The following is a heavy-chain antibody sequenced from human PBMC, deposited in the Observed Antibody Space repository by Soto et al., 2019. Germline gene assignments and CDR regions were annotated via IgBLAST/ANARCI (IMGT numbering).Heavy chain of an antibody. V-gene: IGHV3-48*01. J-gene: IGHJ6*03. CDR1: GFTFSSYS. CDR2: ISSGGNSI. CDR3: AGMVPAALYYYYYMDV. D-gene: IGHD2-2*01. Sequence: PGGSLRLSCAASGFTFSSYSMNWVRQAPGKGLEWVSYISSGGNSIYYADSVKGRFTISRDNAKNSLYLQMNSLRAEDTAVYYCAGMVPAALYYYYYMDVWGKGTTVTVSS.